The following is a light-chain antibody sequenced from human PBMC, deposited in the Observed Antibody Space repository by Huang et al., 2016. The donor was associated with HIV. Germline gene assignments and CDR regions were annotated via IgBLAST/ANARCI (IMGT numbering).Light chain of an antibody. CDR2: MGA. Sequence: DIVMTQSPLSLAVTPGETASISCRSIERLLHSNGYNYLEWYQQKTGQSPRLLFYMGANRASGVPDRFRGSGSVTDFTLKISRVEAEDVGVYYCMQGLQTRITFGQGTRLEIK. J-gene: IGKJ5*01. CDR1: ERLLHSNGYNY. CDR3: MQGLQTRIT. V-gene: IGKV2-28*01.